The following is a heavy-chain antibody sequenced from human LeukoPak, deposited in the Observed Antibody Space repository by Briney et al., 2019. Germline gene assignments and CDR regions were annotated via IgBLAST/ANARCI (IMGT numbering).Heavy chain of an antibody. J-gene: IGHJ3*02. Sequence: PSETLSLTCTVSGVSFSSYYWTWIRQPAGKGLEWIGRIYSSGNTNYNPSLESRDTMSIDTSKNQFSLKLTSVTAADTAVYFCARERGILRGDAFDIWGQGTLVTVSS. CDR3: ARERGILRGDAFDI. V-gene: IGHV4-4*07. CDR2: IYSSGNT. CDR1: GVSFSSYY. D-gene: IGHD1-26*01.